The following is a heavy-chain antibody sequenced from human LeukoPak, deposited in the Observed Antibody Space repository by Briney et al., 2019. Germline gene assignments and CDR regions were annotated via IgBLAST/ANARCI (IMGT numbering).Heavy chain of an antibody. Sequence: PGGSLRLSCAASGFTFSSYWMSWVRQAPGKGLEWVSVIYSGGSTYYADSVKGRFTISRDNSKNTLYLQMNSLRAEDTAVYYCARVQDDYVWGSYRQHFLYYFDYWGQGTLVTVSS. J-gene: IGHJ4*02. V-gene: IGHV3-66*01. CDR3: ARVQDDYVWGSYRQHFLYYFDY. D-gene: IGHD3-16*02. CDR2: IYSGGST. CDR1: GFTFSSYW.